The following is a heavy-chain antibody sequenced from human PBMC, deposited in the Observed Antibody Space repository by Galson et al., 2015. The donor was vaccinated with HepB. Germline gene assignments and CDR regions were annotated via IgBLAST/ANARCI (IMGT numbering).Heavy chain of an antibody. J-gene: IGHJ2*01. Sequence: SCKAFGYTFTNYGISWVRQAPGQGLEWMGWISVYNGNTNYVQKFQGRVTMTTDTSTSTAYTELRSLRSDDTAVYYCARDRVYGDYDVYWYFGLWGRGTLVTVSS. D-gene: IGHD4-17*01. V-gene: IGHV1-18*01. CDR1: GYTFTNYG. CDR2: ISVYNGNT. CDR3: ARDRVYGDYDVYWYFGL.